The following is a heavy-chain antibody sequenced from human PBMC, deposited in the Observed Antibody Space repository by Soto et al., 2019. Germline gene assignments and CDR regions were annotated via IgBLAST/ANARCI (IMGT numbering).Heavy chain of an antibody. CDR1: GGSISSGGYY. V-gene: IGHV4-31*03. CDR3: ARVCGGDCHYGMDV. J-gene: IGHJ6*02. Sequence: PSETLSLTCTVSGGSISSGGYYWSCIRQHPGKGLEWIGYIYYSGSTYYNPSLKSRVTISVDTSKNQFSLKLSSVTAADTAVYYCARVCGGDCHYGMDVWGQGTTVTVSS. CDR2: IYYSGST. D-gene: IGHD2-21*02.